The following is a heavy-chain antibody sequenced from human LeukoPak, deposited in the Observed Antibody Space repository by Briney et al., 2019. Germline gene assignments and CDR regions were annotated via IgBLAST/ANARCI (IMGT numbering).Heavy chain of an antibody. Sequence: PGGSLRLSCAASGFTFSNYAMAWVRQAPGKGLEWVAVISYDGSNKYYADSVKGRFTISRDNSKNTLYLQMNSLRTEDTAVYYCAKDLSDLWGQGTLVTVSS. D-gene: IGHD2-21*01. CDR1: GFTFSNYA. CDR2: ISYDGSNK. CDR3: AKDLSDL. V-gene: IGHV3-30*18. J-gene: IGHJ4*02.